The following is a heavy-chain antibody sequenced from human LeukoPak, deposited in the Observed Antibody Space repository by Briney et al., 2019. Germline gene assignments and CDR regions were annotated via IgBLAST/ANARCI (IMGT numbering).Heavy chain of an antibody. CDR3: ATTETVTTVPY. D-gene: IGHD4-11*01. J-gene: IGHJ4*02. V-gene: IGHV1-24*01. CDR1: GYTLTELS. CDR2: FDPEDGET. Sequence: ASVKVSCKVSGYTLTELSMHWVRQAPGKGLEWMGGFDPEDGETIYAQKFQGRVTMPEDTSTDTAYMELSSLRSEDTAVYYCATTETVTTVPYWGQGTLITVSS.